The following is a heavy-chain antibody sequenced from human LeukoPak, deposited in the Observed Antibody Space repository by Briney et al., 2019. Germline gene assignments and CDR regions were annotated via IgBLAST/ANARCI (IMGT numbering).Heavy chain of an antibody. CDR2: ISGSGGST. J-gene: IGHJ4*02. CDR3: AKGKNRWELGGLYYFDY. V-gene: IGHV3-23*01. Sequence: GGSLRLSCAASGFTFSSYAMSWVRQAPGKGLEWVSAISGSGGSTYYADSVKGRFTISRDNSKNTLYLLMNSLRAEDTAVYYCAKGKNRWELGGLYYFDYWGQGTLVTVSS. D-gene: IGHD1-26*01. CDR1: GFTFSSYA.